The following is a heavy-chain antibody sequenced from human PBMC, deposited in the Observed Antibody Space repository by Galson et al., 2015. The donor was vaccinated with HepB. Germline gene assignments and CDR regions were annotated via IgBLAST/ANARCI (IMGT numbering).Heavy chain of an antibody. V-gene: IGHV3-73*01. CDR2: ITPKADTYAT. CDR1: GFNFSGSA. Sequence: SLRLSCAASGFNFSGSAMHWVRQASGRGLEWVGPITPKADTYATAYGASVRGRFTISRDDSKDTAFLQMNSLRDEDTAIYFCAREGSLIRGRTNINYFDSWGQGILVTVSS. CDR3: AREGSLIRGRTNINYFDS. D-gene: IGHD3-10*01. J-gene: IGHJ5*01.